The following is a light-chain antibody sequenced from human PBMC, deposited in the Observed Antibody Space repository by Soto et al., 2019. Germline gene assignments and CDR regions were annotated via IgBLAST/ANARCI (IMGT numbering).Light chain of an antibody. J-gene: IGLJ2*01. V-gene: IGLV1-40*01. CDR1: SSNIGAGYD. CDR2: GNS. CDR3: QSYDSSLSASV. Sequence: QSALTQPPSVSGAPGQRVTISCTGSSSNIGAGYDVHWYQQLPGTAPKLLISGNSNRPSGVPDRFSGSKSGTSASLAITGLQAEDEADYYCQSYDSSLSASVFGGGTKLTVL.